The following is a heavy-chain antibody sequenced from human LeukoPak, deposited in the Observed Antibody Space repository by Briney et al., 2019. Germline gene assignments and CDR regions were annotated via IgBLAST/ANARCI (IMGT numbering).Heavy chain of an antibody. CDR2: IRSKANCYAT. V-gene: IGHV3-73*01. D-gene: IGHD5-24*01. CDR3: TRNVEMATIREGLFDY. CDR1: GFTFSDYG. J-gene: IGHJ4*02. Sequence: GGSLRLSCVASGFTFSDYGMNWVRQASGKGLEWVGRIRSKANCYATAYAASVKGRFTISRDDSKNTAYLQMNSLKTEDTAVYYCTRNVEMATIREGLFDYWGQGTLVTVSS.